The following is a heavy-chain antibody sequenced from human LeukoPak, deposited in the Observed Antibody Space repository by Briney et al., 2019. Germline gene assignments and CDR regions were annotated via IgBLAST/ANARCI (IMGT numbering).Heavy chain of an antibody. D-gene: IGHD6-13*01. J-gene: IGHJ4*02. CDR3: AKDKGGSWSDYDY. CDR2: ISWNSGSI. Sequence: GGSLRLSCAASGFTFDDYAMHWVRQAPGKGLEWVSGISWNSGSIGYADSVKGRFTISRDNAKNSLYLQMNSLRAEDTALYYCAKDKGGSWSDYDYWGQGTLVTVSS. V-gene: IGHV3-9*01. CDR1: GFTFDDYA.